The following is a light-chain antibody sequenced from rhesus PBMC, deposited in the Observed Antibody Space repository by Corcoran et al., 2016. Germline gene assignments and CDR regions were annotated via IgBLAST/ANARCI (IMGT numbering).Light chain of an antibody. J-gene: IGKJ1*01. CDR3: QKYSSSWT. CDR2: GAS. CDR1: QRVSSS. Sequence: QVIWTQSPATLSLSPGERATLSCRASQRVSSSLAWYQQKPGQAPRLLINGASSRANGIPERFSGSGSGTEFTFTISCLEPEDFAVYYCQKYSSSWTFGQGTKVELK. V-gene: IGKV3-53*02.